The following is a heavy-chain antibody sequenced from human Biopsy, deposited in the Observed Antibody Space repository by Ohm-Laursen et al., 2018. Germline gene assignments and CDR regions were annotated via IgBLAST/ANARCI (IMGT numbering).Heavy chain of an antibody. D-gene: IGHD5/OR15-5a*01. CDR3: ARLDSVDWHFDL. J-gene: IGHJ2*01. V-gene: IGHV3-74*01. CDR1: GFTFSNKW. CDR2: INTDGSST. Sequence: GSLRLSCSAPGFTFSNKWMHWVRQTPGKGLVWVAGINTDGSSTSYADSVKGRLIISRDNAKNTLYLQMNSLSAEDTAVYYSARLDSVDWHFDLWGRGTLVTVSS.